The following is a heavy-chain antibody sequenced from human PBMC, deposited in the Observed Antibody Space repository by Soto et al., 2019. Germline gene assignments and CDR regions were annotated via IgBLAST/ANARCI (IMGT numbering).Heavy chain of an antibody. CDR2: IYYSGST. CDR3: ARSYYYDSSGYTDYYYGMEV. J-gene: IGHJ6*01. V-gene: IGHV4-31*03. CDR1: VGSISSGGYY. Sequence: SETLYLTCTFSVGSISSGGYYCSWIRQHPWKGLEWIGYIYYSGSTYYNPSLKSRVNISVDTSKNQFSLKLSSVTAADKAVYYCARSYYYDSSGYTDYYYGMEVWGQGTTVSVSS. D-gene: IGHD3-22*01.